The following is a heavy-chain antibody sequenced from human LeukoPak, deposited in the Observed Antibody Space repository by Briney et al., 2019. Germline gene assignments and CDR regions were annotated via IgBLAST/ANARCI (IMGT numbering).Heavy chain of an antibody. Sequence: GGSLRLSCAASGFTFISYAMSWVRQAPGKGLEWVSAISGSGGSTYYADSVKGRFTISRDNSKNTLYLQMNSLRAEDTAVYYCAKGKYYGFWSGYYNYMDVWGKGTTVTVSS. CDR2: ISGSGGST. J-gene: IGHJ6*03. CDR3: AKGKYYGFWSGYYNYMDV. D-gene: IGHD3-3*01. V-gene: IGHV3-23*01. CDR1: GFTFISYA.